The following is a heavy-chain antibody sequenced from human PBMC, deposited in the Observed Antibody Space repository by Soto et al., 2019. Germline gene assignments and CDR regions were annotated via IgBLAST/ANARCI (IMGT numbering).Heavy chain of an antibody. D-gene: IGHD6-19*01. CDR3: ARAPRISSGWTFDY. J-gene: IGHJ4*02. CDR2: INAGNGNT. CDR1: GYTFTSYA. Sequence: QVQLVQSGAEVKKPGASVKVSCRASGYTFTSYAMHWVRQAPGQRLEWMGWINAGNGNTKYSQKFQGRVTITRDTSASTAYMELSSLRSEDTAVYYCARAPRISSGWTFDYWGQGTLVTVSS. V-gene: IGHV1-3*01.